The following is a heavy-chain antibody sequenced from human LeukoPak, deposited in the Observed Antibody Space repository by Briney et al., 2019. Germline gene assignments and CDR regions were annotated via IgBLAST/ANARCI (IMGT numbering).Heavy chain of an antibody. CDR3: AKSSDYYDSSRFDY. CDR1: GFTFSSYA. D-gene: IGHD3-22*01. J-gene: IGHJ4*02. Sequence: GGSLRLSCAAPGFTFSSYAMSWVRQAPGKGLESVSAISGSGGSTYYADSVKGRFTISGDNSKNTLYLQMNSLRAEDTAVYYCAKSSDYYDSSRFDYWGQGTLVTVSS. CDR2: ISGSGGST. V-gene: IGHV3-23*01.